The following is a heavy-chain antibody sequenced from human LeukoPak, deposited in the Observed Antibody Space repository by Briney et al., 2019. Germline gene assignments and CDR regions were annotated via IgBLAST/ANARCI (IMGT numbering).Heavy chain of an antibody. D-gene: IGHD6-19*01. CDR3: AKGPRAVASEAY. Sequence: GGSLRLSCAASGFTFSNAWMSWVRQAPGKGLEWVSAISDGGGSTYYADSVKGRFTISRDNSKNTLYLQMNSLRAEDTAVYYCAKGPRAVASEAYWGQGTLVTVSS. V-gene: IGHV3-23*01. CDR2: ISDGGGST. J-gene: IGHJ4*02. CDR1: GFTFSNAW.